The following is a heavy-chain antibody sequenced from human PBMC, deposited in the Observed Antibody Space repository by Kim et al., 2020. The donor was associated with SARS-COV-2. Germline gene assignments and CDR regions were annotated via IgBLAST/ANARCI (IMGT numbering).Heavy chain of an antibody. Sequence: YAQKFQGRVTMTRDTSTSTVYMELSSLRSEDTAVYYCASRGEAGTGIVDYWGQGTLVTVSS. V-gene: IGHV1-46*01. CDR3: ASRGEAGTGIVDY. J-gene: IGHJ4*02. D-gene: IGHD6-19*01.